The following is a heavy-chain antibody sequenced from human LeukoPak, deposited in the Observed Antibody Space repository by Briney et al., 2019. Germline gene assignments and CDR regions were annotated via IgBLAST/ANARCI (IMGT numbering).Heavy chain of an antibody. Sequence: PSETLSLTCTVSGGSISSYYWSWIRQPPGKGLEWIGYIYYSGSTNYNPSLKNRVTISVDTSKNQFSLKVSSVTAADTAIYYCARHTYARPFDSWGQGTLVTVSS. V-gene: IGHV4-59*08. J-gene: IGHJ4*02. CDR2: IYYSGST. CDR1: GGSISSYY. CDR3: ARHTYARPFDS. D-gene: IGHD6-6*01.